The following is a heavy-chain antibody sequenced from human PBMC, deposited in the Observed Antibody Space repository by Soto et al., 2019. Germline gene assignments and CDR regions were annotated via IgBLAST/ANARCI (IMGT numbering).Heavy chain of an antibody. Sequence: QITLKESGPTLVKPTQTLTLTCTFSGFSLSTRDVGVGWIRQPPGKALEWLAVIYWDDSKHYSPTLKTRATITKDTSKNQVVITVTNMDPVDTATYFCAQKGPHSFDYWGQGTLVTVSS. V-gene: IGHV2-5*02. CDR1: GFSLSTRDVG. J-gene: IGHJ4*02. CDR3: AQKGPHSFDY. CDR2: IYWDDSK.